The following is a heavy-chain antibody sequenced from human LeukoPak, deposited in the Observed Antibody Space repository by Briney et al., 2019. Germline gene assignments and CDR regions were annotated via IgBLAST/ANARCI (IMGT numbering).Heavy chain of an antibody. V-gene: IGHV3-53*01. CDR2: IYGGRNNT. Sequence: AGGSLRLSCTVSGFTVSNNYMSWVRQAPGKRLEWVSVIYGGRNNTDYADSVKGRFTISRDNSRNTIYLQIDSLRAEDTATYYCAREFRQTYSSGWSLDYWGQGTLVTVSS. CDR3: AREFRQTYSSGWSLDY. J-gene: IGHJ4*02. D-gene: IGHD6-19*01. CDR1: GFTVSNNY.